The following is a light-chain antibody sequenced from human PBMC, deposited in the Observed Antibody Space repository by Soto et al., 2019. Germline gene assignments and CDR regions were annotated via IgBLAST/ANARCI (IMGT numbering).Light chain of an antibody. J-gene: IGKJ1*01. Sequence: AIQLTQAASSLSASVGDRVTITCRASQGISSALAWYQQKPGKAPKLLIYDASSLESGVPSRFSGSGSGTDFTLTISSLQPEDFATYYCQQFNSYPTFGQGTKVDIK. CDR1: QGISSA. V-gene: IGKV1-13*02. CDR2: DAS. CDR3: QQFNSYPT.